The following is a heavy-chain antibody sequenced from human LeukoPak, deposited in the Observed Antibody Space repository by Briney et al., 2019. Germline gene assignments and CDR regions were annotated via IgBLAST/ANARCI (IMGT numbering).Heavy chain of an antibody. D-gene: IGHD4-17*01. Sequence: ASVKVSCKASGYTFTDYYMHWVRQAPGQGLEWMGWINPKSGGANSAQRFQGRVTMTRDTSISTTYMELSRLGSDDTAVYYCAREAFTTVTSATDAFDIWGQGTMVTVSS. CDR2: INPKSGGA. CDR3: AREAFTTVTSATDAFDI. V-gene: IGHV1-2*02. CDR1: GYTFTDYY. J-gene: IGHJ3*02.